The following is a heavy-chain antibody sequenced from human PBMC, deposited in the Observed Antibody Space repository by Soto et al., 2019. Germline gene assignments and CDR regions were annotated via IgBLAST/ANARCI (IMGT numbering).Heavy chain of an antibody. CDR1: GYTFTDHY. J-gene: IGHJ4*02. D-gene: IGHD6-13*01. Sequence: GASVKVSCKASGYTFTDHYIHWVRRAPGQGLEWMGWINPNSGDTNYAQKFQGRVTMTRDTSISAAYMELSRLTSDDTALYFCARQNGIAVAGYSDYWGQGTLVTVSS. CDR2: INPNSGDT. CDR3: ARQNGIAVAGYSDY. V-gene: IGHV1-2*02.